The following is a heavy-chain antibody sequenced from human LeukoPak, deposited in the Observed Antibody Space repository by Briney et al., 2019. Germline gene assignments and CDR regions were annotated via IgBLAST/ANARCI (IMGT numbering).Heavy chain of an antibody. J-gene: IGHJ3*02. CDR3: ARRLVVITTRIDAFDI. V-gene: IGHV3-33*08. D-gene: IGHD3-22*01. Sequence: PGGSLRLSCTASGFTFTDSSMNWVRQAPGKGLEWVAVIWYDGSYQYYADSVRGRFTISRDNSKNTLYLQMNSLRAEDTAVYYCARRLVVITTRIDAFDIWGQGTMVTVSS. CDR1: GFTFTDSS. CDR2: IWYDGSYQ.